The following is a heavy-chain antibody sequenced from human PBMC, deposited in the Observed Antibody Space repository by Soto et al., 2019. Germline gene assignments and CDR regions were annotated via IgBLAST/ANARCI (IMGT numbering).Heavy chain of an antibody. V-gene: IGHV1-8*02. CDR1: GGTFSSYD. CDR3: ARNIAAAGQEGY. Sequence: QVQLVQSGAEVKKPGSSVKVSCKASGGTFSSYDINWVRQATGQGLEWMGWMNPNSGNTGYAQKFQGRVTMTRNTSISTAYMELSSLRSEDTAVYYCARNIAAAGQEGYWGQGTLVTVSS. CDR2: MNPNSGNT. D-gene: IGHD6-13*01. J-gene: IGHJ4*02.